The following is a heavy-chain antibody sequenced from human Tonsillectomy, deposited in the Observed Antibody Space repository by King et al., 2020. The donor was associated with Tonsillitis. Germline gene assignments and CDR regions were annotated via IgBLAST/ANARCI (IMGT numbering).Heavy chain of an antibody. Sequence: VQLVESGGGLVQPGGSLGLSCAASGFTVSSNYMSWVRQAPGKGLEWVSVIYSGGSTYYADSVKGRFTISRDNSKNTLYLQMNSLRAEDTAVYYCARDLLVWGSYINWGQGTLVTVSS. CDR1: GFTVSSNY. V-gene: IGHV3-66*01. CDR2: IYSGGST. J-gene: IGHJ4*02. CDR3: ARDLLVWGSYIN. D-gene: IGHD3-16*01.